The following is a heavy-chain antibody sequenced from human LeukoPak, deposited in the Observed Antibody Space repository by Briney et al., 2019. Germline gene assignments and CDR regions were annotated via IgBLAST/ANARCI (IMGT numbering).Heavy chain of an antibody. J-gene: IGHJ6*02. CDR3: ATLAAHYYGSAYGMDV. CDR1: GFTFSAYA. D-gene: IGHD3-10*01. V-gene: IGHV3-23*01. Sequence: GGSLRLSCAVSGFTFSAYAMSWVRQAPGKGLEWVSAISGSGGSTYYAGSVKGRFTISRDNSKNTLSLQMNSLRAEDTAVYYCATLAAHYYGSAYGMDVRGQGTTVTVSS. CDR2: ISGSGGST.